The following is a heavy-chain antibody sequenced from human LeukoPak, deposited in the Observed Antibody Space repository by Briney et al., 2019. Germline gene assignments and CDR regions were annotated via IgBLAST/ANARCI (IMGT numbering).Heavy chain of an antibody. V-gene: IGHV3-9*03. J-gene: IGHJ4*02. Sequence: GGSLRLSCAASGLTFDDYAMHWVRQAPGKGLEWVSGISWNSGSIGYADSVKGRFTISRDNAKNSLYLQMNSLRAEDMALYYCAKDIGYYGSGLFDYWGQGTLVTVSS. CDR2: ISWNSGSI. CDR1: GLTFDDYA. D-gene: IGHD3-10*01. CDR3: AKDIGYYGSGLFDY.